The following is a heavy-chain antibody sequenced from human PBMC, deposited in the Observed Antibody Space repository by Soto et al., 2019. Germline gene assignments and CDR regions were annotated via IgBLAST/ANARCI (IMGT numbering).Heavy chain of an antibody. Sequence: GWYLRLSCVASGFTFTSYAMSWVRQTPGKGLEWVSTIADTSGNTHYAESVKGRFTISRDNSKNTLYLQMNSLRADDTAVYYCAKSDCTNGVCYSDYWCQGILVTV. CDR1: GFTFTSYA. CDR2: IADTSGNT. V-gene: IGHV3-23*01. CDR3: AKSDCTNGVCYSDY. J-gene: IGHJ4*02. D-gene: IGHD2-8*01.